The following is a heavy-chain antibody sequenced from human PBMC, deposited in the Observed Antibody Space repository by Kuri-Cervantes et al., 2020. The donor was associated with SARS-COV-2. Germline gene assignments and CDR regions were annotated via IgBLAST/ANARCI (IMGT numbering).Heavy chain of an antibody. J-gene: IGHJ6*03. CDR2: ISGSGGST. Sequence: GESLKISCAASGFTFSSYAMGWVRQAPGKGLEWVTAISGSGGSTYYADSVKGRFTISRDTSKNTLYLQMNSLGAEDTAVYNCAKDIFPMVQGGYYYYMDVWGKGTTVTVSS. V-gene: IGHV3-23*01. CDR3: AKDIFPMVQGGYYYYMDV. CDR1: GFTFSSYA. D-gene: IGHD3-10*01.